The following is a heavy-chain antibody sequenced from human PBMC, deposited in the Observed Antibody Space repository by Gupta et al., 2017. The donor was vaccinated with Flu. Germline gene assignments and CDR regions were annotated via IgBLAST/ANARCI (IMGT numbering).Heavy chain of an antibody. CDR2: IGGSGGST. CDR3: AKGYCSSTSCYPYYFDY. D-gene: IGHD2-2*01. V-gene: IGHV3-23*01. J-gene: IGHJ4*02. Sequence: GKGLEWVSAIGGSGGSTYYADSVKGRFTISRDNSKNTLYLQMNSLRAEDTAVYYCAKGYCSSTSCYPYYFDYWGQGTLVTVSS.